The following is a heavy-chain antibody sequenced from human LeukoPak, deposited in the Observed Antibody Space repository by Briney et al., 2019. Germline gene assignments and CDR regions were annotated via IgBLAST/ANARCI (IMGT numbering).Heavy chain of an antibody. V-gene: IGHV3-30*18. Sequence: PGGSLRLSCAASGFTFSSYGMHWVRQAPGKGLEWVAVISYDGSNKYYADSVKGRFTISRDNSKNTLYLQMNSLRAEDTAVYYCGKEHSSSLKNYYYYYGMDVWGQGTTVTVSS. D-gene: IGHD6-13*01. CDR3: GKEHSSSLKNYYYYYGMDV. CDR2: ISYDGSNK. CDR1: GFTFSSYG. J-gene: IGHJ6*02.